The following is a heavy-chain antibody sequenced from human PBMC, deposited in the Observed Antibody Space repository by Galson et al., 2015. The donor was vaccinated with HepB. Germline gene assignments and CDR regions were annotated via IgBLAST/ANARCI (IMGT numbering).Heavy chain of an antibody. J-gene: IGHJ4*02. CDR1: GLSFSDAW. CDR2: IKSKTDGGTT. D-gene: IGHD3-22*01. CDR3: TTVRTKWFQVC. Sequence: SLRLSCAASGLSFSDAWMNWVRQAPGKGLEWVGRIKSKTDGGTTDYAAPVKGRFSISRDDSKNTVYLQMNSLTVEDTAVYFCTTVRTKWFQVCWGQGSLVTVSS. V-gene: IGHV3-15*07.